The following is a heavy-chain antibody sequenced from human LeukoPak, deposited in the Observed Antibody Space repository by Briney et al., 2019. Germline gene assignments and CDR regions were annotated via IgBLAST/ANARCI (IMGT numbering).Heavy chain of an antibody. J-gene: IGHJ4*02. CDR1: GFTFSAFW. V-gene: IGHV3-7*01. CDR2: INQDGGEK. CDR3: ARGRYTSGWYPDYFDY. D-gene: IGHD6-19*01. Sequence: PGGSLRLSCAASGFTFSAFWMNWVRQAPGKGLEWVANINQDGGEKYYVDSVKGRFTISRDNAKNSLYLQMNSLRAEDTSVYYCARGRYTSGWYPDYFDYWGQGTLVTVSS.